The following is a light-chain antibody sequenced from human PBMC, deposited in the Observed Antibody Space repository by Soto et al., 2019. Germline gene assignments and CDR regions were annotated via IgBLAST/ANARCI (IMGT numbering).Light chain of an antibody. CDR1: QSISSY. Sequence: DIQMTQSPSSLSASVGDRVTITCQASQSISSYLNWYQQKPGKAPKLLIYAASSLQSGVPSRFSGSGSGTDFTLTISSLQPEDFATYYCQQSYSTPRTFGQGTKLEIK. CDR2: AAS. V-gene: IGKV1-39*01. J-gene: IGKJ2*01. CDR3: QQSYSTPRT.